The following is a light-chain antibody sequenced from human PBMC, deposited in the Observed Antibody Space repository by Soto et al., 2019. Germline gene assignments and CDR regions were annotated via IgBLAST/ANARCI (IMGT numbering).Light chain of an antibody. V-gene: IGKV3D-15*01. CDR1: SSVSSY. Sequence: SGATRCLSPRESATLSCRDSSSVSSYLAWYRQKPGQPLRLLFYGASNRASGIPDRFSGSGSGTEFTLTISSLQPEDFAIYYCQQNNSLPLLTFGQGTRPAIK. CDR2: GAS. J-gene: IGKJ5*01. CDR3: QQNNSLPLLT.